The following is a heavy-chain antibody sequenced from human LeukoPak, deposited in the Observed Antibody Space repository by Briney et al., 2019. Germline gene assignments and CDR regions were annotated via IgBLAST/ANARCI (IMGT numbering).Heavy chain of an antibody. CDR3: AREFDSRSSRNWFDP. V-gene: IGHV3-53*01. D-gene: IGHD6-6*01. CDR1: GFTVSSNY. Sequence: GGSLRLSCAASGFTVSSNYMSWVRQAPGKGLEWVSVIYSGGSTYYADSVKRRFTISRDNSKNTLFFQMNNRSGEDTAVYYCAREFDSRSSRNWFDPWGQGTLVTVSS. J-gene: IGHJ5*02. CDR2: IYSGGST.